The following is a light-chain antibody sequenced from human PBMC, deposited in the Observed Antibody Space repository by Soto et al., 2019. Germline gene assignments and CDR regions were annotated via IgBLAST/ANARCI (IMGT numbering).Light chain of an antibody. CDR3: QQYNNWPRT. J-gene: IGKJ2*01. V-gene: IGKV3-15*01. Sequence: EIVVMQSLAILSMSPGERATLSCRASQSVSSNLAWYQQKPGQAPRLLIYGASTRATGIPARFSGSGSGTEFTLTISSLQSEDFAVYYCQQYNNWPRTFGQGTKVDMK. CDR1: QSVSSN. CDR2: GAS.